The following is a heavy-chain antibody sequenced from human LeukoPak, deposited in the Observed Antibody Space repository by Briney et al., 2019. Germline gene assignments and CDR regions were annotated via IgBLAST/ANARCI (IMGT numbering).Heavy chain of an antibody. D-gene: IGHD2-8*02. CDR1: GDSISNGVKY. J-gene: IGHJ4*02. Sequence: SETLSLTCTVSGDSISNGVKYWSWNRQHPGRGLEWIGYIYHSGRSYYNPSLKSRITMSVDTSKNQFSLNLSSVTAADTAVYYCARDQVECTGGTCQSRVGFDFWGQGTLVTVSS. V-gene: IGHV4-31*03. CDR2: IYHSGRS. CDR3: ARDQVECTGGTCQSRVGFDF.